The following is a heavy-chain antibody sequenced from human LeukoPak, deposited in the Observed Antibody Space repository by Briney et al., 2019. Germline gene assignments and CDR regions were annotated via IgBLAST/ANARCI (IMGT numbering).Heavy chain of an antibody. CDR3: ARDKRHSYGRYFDH. J-gene: IGHJ4*02. CDR1: GDSISTYH. D-gene: IGHD3-16*01. V-gene: IGHV4-59*01. Sequence: SETVSLTCSVSGDSISTYHWNWIRKPPGKALERIGYMQSTGSSKYNPSLKSRVNIFVDTSKNQAALILTSVTAADTAVYYCARDKRHSYGRYFDHWAQGALFTVSS. CDR2: MQSTGSS.